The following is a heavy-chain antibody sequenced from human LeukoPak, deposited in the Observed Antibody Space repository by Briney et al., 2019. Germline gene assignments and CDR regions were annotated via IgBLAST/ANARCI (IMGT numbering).Heavy chain of an antibody. Sequence: GGSLRLSCAASGFTFSSYALHWVRQAPGKGLEYVSAISSNGGSTYYANSVKGRFTISRDNSKNTLYLQMGSLRAEDMAVYYCARMRRSGSYYLGFDYWGQGTLVTVSS. D-gene: IGHD1-26*01. J-gene: IGHJ4*02. CDR2: ISSNGGST. V-gene: IGHV3-64*01. CDR3: ARMRRSGSYYLGFDY. CDR1: GFTFSSYA.